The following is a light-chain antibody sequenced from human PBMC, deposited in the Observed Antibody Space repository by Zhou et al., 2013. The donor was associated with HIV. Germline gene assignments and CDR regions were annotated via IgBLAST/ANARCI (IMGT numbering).Light chain of an antibody. J-gene: IGLJ2*01. Sequence: QSALTQPPSLSAAPGQKVTISCSGSTSNIGKNSASWYQQFPGAAPRLLVYENDKRPSGIPDRFSGSKSAASATLGITGLQTGDEADYYCGTWDSSLSAVIFGGGTKLTVL. CDR1: TSNIGKNS. V-gene: IGLV1-51*01. CDR3: GTWDSSLSAVI. CDR2: END.